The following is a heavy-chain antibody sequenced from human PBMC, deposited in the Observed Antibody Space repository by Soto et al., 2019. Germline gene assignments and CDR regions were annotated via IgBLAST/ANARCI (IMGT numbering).Heavy chain of an antibody. CDR2: ISYDGSNK. V-gene: IGHV3-30*18. CDR3: AKGSLNIVVVPAAYGMDV. D-gene: IGHD2-2*01. J-gene: IGHJ6*02. CDR1: GFTFSSYG. Sequence: LRLSCAASGFTFSSYGMHRVRQAPGKGLEWVAVISYDGSNKYYADSVKGRFTISRDNSKNTLYLQMNSLRAEDTAVYYCAKGSLNIVVVPAAYGMDVWGQGTTVTVSS.